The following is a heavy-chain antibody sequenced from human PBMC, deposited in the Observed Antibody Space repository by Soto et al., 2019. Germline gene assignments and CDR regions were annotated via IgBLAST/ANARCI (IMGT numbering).Heavy chain of an antibody. CDR1: GFTFSSYA. J-gene: IGHJ6*02. CDR2: ISYDGSNK. Sequence: GGSLRLSSAASGFTFSSYAMHWVRQAPGKGLERVAVISYDGSNKYYSDYVKGRFTISRDNSKNTLYLQMNSMRAEDTAVYYCARGSGGLYYYYGMDVWGQGTTVTVSS. V-gene: IGHV3-30-3*01. D-gene: IGHD1-26*01. CDR3: ARGSGGLYYYYGMDV.